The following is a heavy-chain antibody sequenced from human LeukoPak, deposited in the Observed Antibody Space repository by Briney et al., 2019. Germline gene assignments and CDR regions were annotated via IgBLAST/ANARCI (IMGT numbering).Heavy chain of an antibody. J-gene: IGHJ4*02. CDR3: AKEVPNYDFWSGYSGTDY. Sequence: GGSLRLSCAASGFTFSSYGMHWVRQAPGKGLEWVAVIWYDGSNKYYADSVKGRFTISRDNSKNTLYLQMNSLRAEDTAVYYCAKEVPNYDFWSGYSGTDYWGQETLVTVSS. CDR2: IWYDGSNK. CDR1: GFTFSSYG. V-gene: IGHV3-30*02. D-gene: IGHD3-3*01.